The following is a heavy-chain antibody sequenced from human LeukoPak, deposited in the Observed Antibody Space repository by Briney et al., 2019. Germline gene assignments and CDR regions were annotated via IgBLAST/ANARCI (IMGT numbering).Heavy chain of an antibody. V-gene: IGHV3-7*01. Sequence: GGSLRLSCAASAFTISGYWMNWVRQAPGKGLEWVASMTEDGNNEFYVDSVKGRFTISGDNAKNSLYLQMNSLRADDTAVYYCTIGLHDYWGQGTLCTVS. J-gene: IGHJ4*02. CDR2: MTEDGNNE. D-gene: IGHD2-15*01. CDR1: AFTISGYW. CDR3: TIGLHDY.